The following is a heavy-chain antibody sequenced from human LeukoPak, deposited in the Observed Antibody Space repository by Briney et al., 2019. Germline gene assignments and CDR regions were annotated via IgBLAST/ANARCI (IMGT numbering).Heavy chain of an antibody. D-gene: IGHD3-22*01. J-gene: IGHJ4*02. Sequence: ASVKVSCKASGYTFTSYGISWVRQAPGQGLEWMGWISAYNGNTNYAQKLQGRVTMTTDTSTSTAYMELRSLRSDDTAVYYCASRATAVYYDSSGYYSWGQGTLVTVSS. V-gene: IGHV1-18*01. CDR2: ISAYNGNT. CDR1: GYTFTSYG. CDR3: ASRATAVYYDSSGYYS.